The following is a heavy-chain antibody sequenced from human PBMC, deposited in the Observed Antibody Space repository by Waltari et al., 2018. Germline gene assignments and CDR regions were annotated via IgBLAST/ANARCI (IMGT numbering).Heavy chain of an antibody. V-gene: IGHV4-30-2*01. CDR1: GVTTKVVGFS. D-gene: IGHD3-10*01. Sequence: QPQLQESGPRLVYPSQTLSLTCAGSGVTTKVVGFSWSWIRQPPVKGLEWIGYIHHSGRTYYNPCLKSRVPLSVDTSKNQFSLKLSSVTAADTAVYYCAVSGPYPGSDYWGQGTLVTVSS. CDR2: IHHSGRT. CDR3: AVSGPYPGSDY. J-gene: IGHJ4*02.